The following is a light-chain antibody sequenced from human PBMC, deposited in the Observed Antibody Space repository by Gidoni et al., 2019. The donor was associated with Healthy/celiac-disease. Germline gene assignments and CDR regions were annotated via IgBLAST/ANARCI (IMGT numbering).Light chain of an antibody. CDR1: QSISSF. CDR3: QQSYSIPYT. Sequence: DIQMTQSPSSLSSSLGDRVTIICRASQSISSFLNWYQHKPGKAPKLLIYAASSLQIGVPSRFSGSGSGTDFTLTFSGLQPEDFATYYCQQSYSIPYTFGQGTKLEIK. CDR2: AAS. J-gene: IGKJ2*01. V-gene: IGKV1-39*01.